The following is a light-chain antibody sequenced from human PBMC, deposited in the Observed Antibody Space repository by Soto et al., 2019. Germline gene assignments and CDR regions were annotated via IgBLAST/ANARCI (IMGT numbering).Light chain of an antibody. V-gene: IGKV3-20*01. J-gene: IGKJ5*01. Sequence: PGDRASLSCTASQSVSRSYLVWYQQKPGQAPRLLISGASSRATGVPDRFTESGSGTDFTLTISRVEPEDFAVYYCQQYGSALITFGQGTRLEIK. CDR1: QSVSRSY. CDR2: GAS. CDR3: QQYGSALIT.